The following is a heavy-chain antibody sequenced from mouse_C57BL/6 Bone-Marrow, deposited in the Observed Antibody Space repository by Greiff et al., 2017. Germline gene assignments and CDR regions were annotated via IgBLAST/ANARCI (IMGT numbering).Heavy chain of an antibody. V-gene: IGHV3-8*01. J-gene: IGHJ1*03. Sequence: EVQLQQSGPGLAKPSQTLSLTCSVTGYSITSAYWNWIRNFPGNKLEYMGYISYSGSTYYNPSLKSRISITRDTSKNQYYLQLNSVTTEDTATYYCARYGFITTVVGYFDVWGTGTTVTVSA. CDR1: GYSITSAY. CDR2: ISYSGST. D-gene: IGHD1-1*01. CDR3: ARYGFITTVVGYFDV.